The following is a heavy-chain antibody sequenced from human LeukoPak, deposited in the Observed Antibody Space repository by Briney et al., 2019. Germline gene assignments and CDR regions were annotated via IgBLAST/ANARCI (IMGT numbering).Heavy chain of an antibody. J-gene: IGHJ3*02. CDR1: GYTFTGHY. CDR2: INPYSGGT. Sequence: ASVKVSCKASGYTFTGHYMHWVRQAPGQGLEWMGWINPYSGGTHYALIFQVRVTMTRDTSISTAYMELSRLRSDDTAVYYCARRIAGRLVNDAFDIWGQGTMVTVPS. V-gene: IGHV1-2*02. D-gene: IGHD6-6*01. CDR3: ARRIAGRLVNDAFDI.